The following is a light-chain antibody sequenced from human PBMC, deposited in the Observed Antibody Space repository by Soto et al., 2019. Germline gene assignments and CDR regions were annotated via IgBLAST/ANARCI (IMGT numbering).Light chain of an antibody. V-gene: IGLV2-14*01. CDR2: DVS. J-gene: IGLJ3*02. CDR3: SAYTSSSTRV. Sequence: QSVLTQPASVSGSPGQSITISGTGTSSDVGGYNYVSWYQQHPGKAPKLMIYDVSNGPSGVSNRFSGSKSGNTASLTISGLQAEDEADYYCSAYTSSSTRVFGGGTKLTVL. CDR1: SSDVGGYNY.